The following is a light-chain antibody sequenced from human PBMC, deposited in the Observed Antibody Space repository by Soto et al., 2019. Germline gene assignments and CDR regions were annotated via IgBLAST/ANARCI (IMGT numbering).Light chain of an antibody. CDR2: ANN. J-gene: IGLJ2*01. CDR3: QSFDSRLSAPV. V-gene: IGLV1-40*01. CDR1: SSNIGSPFD. Sequence: QSVLTQPPSVSGDPGQRVTISCTGNSSNIGSPFDVHWYQHLPGTAPRLLIYANNNRPSGVPDRFSGSKSGTSASLAITGLQGDDEADYYCQSFDSRLSAPVFGGGTKLTVL.